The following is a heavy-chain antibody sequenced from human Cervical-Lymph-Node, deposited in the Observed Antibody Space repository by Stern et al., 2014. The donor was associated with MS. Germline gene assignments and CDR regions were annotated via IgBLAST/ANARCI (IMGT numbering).Heavy chain of an antibody. CDR1: GFVFRRYA. V-gene: IGHV3-30*04. D-gene: IGHD1-26*01. CDR3: AKGGSGSYLD. J-gene: IGHJ4*02. Sequence: VQLVQSGGGVVQPGRSLRLSCAASGFVFRRYALHWFRQAPGKGLEWVALISYDGRDKYYTDSVKGRFTVSRDNSNNTVDLEMNSLRLEDTAVYYCAKGGSGSYLDWGQGSLVTVSS. CDR2: ISYDGRDK.